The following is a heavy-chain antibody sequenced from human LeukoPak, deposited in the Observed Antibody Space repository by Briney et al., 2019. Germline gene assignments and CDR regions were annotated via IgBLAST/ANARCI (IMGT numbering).Heavy chain of an antibody. J-gene: IGHJ5*02. V-gene: IGHV1-69*04. D-gene: IGHD2-2*01. CDR1: GGTFSSYT. Sequence: SVKVSCKASGGTFSSYTISWVRQAPGQGLEWMGRIIPILGIANYAQKFQGRVTITADKSTSTAYMELSSLRSEDTAVYYCARDAGYQLLRVWFDPWGQGTLVTVSS. CDR3: ARDAGYQLLRVWFDP. CDR2: IIPILGIA.